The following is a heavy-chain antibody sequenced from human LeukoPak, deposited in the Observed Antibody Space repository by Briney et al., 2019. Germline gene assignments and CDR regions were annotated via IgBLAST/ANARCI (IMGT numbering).Heavy chain of an antibody. V-gene: IGHV3-11*04. CDR1: GFTFSDYY. D-gene: IGHD3-10*02. J-gene: IGHJ6*04. CDR2: ISNSGSTV. CDR3: AELGITMIGGV. Sequence: GRSLRLSCAVSGFTFSDYYMSWIRQAPGRGLEWVSYISNSGSTVYYSDSVKGRFTISRDNAKNSLFLQMNSLRAEDTAVYYCAELGITMIGGVWGKGTTVTISS.